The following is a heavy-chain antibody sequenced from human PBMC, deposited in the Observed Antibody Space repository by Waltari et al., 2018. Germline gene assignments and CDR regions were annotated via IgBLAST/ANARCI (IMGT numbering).Heavy chain of an antibody. CDR1: GYSFTSYW. D-gene: IGHD3-3*01. CDR3: ARQGMGYDFWSGYYGNWFDP. Sequence: EVQLVQSGAEVKKPGESLKISCKGSGYSFTSYWIGWVRQIPGKGLEWMGIIYPGDSDTRYSPSFQGQVTISADKSISTAYLQWSSLKASDTAMYYCARQGMGYDFWSGYYGNWFDPWGQGTLVTVSS. V-gene: IGHV5-51*01. CDR2: IYPGDSDT. J-gene: IGHJ5*02.